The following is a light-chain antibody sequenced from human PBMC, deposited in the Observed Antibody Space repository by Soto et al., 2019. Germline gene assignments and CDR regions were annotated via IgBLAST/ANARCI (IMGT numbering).Light chain of an antibody. V-gene: IGLV1-44*01. CDR2: SNN. CDR3: AGWVVRLKAWV. J-gene: IGLJ3*02. Sequence: QSVLTQPPSASGTPGQRGTISCSGSSSNIGSDAVSWFQHLPGTAPKLLIYSNNQRPSGVPDRFSGTKSGTSASLGISGLQSEDEAHYYCAGWVVRLKAWVFGGGTQLTLL. CDR1: SSNIGSDA.